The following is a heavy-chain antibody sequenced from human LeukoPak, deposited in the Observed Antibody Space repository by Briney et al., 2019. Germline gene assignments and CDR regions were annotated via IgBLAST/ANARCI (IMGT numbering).Heavy chain of an antibody. V-gene: IGHV3-30*02. Sequence: PGGSLRLSYAASGFTFSSYAMHWVRQAPGKGLEWVAFIRYDGSHKYYADSVKGRFTISRDNSKNTLYLQMNSLRAEDTALYYCAKDPYYYGSGTSFDYWGQGTLVTVSS. CDR1: GFTFSSYA. D-gene: IGHD3-10*01. J-gene: IGHJ4*02. CDR2: IRYDGSHK. CDR3: AKDPYYYGSGTSFDY.